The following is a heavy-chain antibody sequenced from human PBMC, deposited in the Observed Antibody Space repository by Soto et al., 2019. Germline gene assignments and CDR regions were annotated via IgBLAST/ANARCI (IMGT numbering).Heavy chain of an antibody. CDR2: SSASGSST. CDR1: GFTFSSYA. V-gene: IGHV3-23*01. D-gene: IGHD6-19*01. CDR3: AKDRKSGSGWYWDY. Sequence: EVQLLESGGGLVQPGGSLRLSCAASGFTFSSYAMSWVRQAPGQGLEWVSASSASGSSTYYADSVKGRFTISRDNSKNTLYLQMNSLRAEDTAIYYCAKDRKSGSGWYWDYWGQGTLVTVSS. J-gene: IGHJ4*02.